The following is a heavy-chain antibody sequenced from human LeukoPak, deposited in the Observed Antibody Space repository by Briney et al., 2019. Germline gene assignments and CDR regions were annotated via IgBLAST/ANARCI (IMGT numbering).Heavy chain of an antibody. CDR3: ARHKWYCSSSSCYTFDY. D-gene: IGHD2-2*02. J-gene: IGHJ4*02. CDR1: GYSISSGYY. V-gene: IGHV4-38-2*01. CDR2: IHHSGST. Sequence: SETLSPTCGVSGYSISSGYYWGWIWQPPGKGLEWIGSIHHSGSTYYNPSLKSRVTISVDTSKNQFSLKLSSVTAADTAVYYCARHKWYCSSSSCYTFDYWGQGALVTVSS.